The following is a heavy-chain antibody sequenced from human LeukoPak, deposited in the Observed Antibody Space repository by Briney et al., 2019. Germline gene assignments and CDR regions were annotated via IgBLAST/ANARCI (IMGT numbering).Heavy chain of an antibody. Sequence: GVSLRLSCAASGFSFSSYGMHWVRQAPGKGLEWVAVIWYDGTNKYYADSVKGRFTISRDNSKNTLYLQMNSLRAEDTAVYYCARDQRGFSYSKYYFDYWGQGTLVTVSS. V-gene: IGHV3-33*01. J-gene: IGHJ4*02. CDR3: ARDQRGFSYSKYYFDY. D-gene: IGHD5-18*01. CDR2: IWYDGTNK. CDR1: GFSFSSYG.